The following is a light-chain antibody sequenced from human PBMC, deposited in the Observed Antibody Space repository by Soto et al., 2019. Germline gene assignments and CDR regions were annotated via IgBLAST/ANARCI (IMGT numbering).Light chain of an antibody. CDR3: SSYTSSSTYV. CDR2: EVS. CDR1: SSDVGGYNY. Sequence: LTHPGPGSGSPGQSITISCTGSSSDVGGYNYVSWYQQHPGKAPKLMIYEVSNRPSGVSNRFSGSKSGNTASLTISGLQAEDEADYYCSSYTSSSTYVFGTGTKVTVL. J-gene: IGLJ1*01. V-gene: IGLV2-14*01.